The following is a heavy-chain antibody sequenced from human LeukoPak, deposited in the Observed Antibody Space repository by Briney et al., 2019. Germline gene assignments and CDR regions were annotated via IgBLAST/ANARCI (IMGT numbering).Heavy chain of an antibody. CDR3: ARTSTTRGGSPNWFDP. Sequence: GESLKISCKGSGYSFTTYWIGWVRQMPGKGLEWRGIIYPRDSDTRYSPSFQGQITISVDKSISTAYLQWSSLKASDTAMYYCARTSTTRGGSPNWFDPWGQGTLVIVSS. CDR1: GYSFTTYW. V-gene: IGHV5-51*06. CDR2: IYPRDSDT. D-gene: IGHD2-15*01. J-gene: IGHJ5*02.